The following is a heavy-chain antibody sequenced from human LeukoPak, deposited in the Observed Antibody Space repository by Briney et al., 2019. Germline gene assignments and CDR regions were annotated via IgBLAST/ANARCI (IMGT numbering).Heavy chain of an antibody. CDR3: AKERVGAPDY. J-gene: IGHJ4*02. CDR2: ISYDGSNK. V-gene: IGHV3-30*18. Sequence: PGGSLRLSCAASGFTFSSYGMHWVRQAPGKGLEWVAVISYDGSNKYYADSVKGRFTISRDNSKNTLYLQMNSLRAEDTAVYYCAKERVGAPDYWGQGTLVTVSP. D-gene: IGHD1-26*01. CDR1: GFTFSSYG.